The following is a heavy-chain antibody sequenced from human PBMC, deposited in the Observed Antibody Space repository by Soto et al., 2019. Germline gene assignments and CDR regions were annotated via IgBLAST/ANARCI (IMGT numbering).Heavy chain of an antibody. D-gene: IGHD3-3*01. V-gene: IGHV4-59*01. CDR1: GGSISSYY. CDR3: ARGTPLKDFWSGYSIGMVV. CDR2: IYYSGST. J-gene: IGHJ6*02. Sequence: SETLSLTCTVSGGSISSYYWSWIQQPPGKGLEWIGYIYYSGSTNYNPSLKSRVTISVDTSKNQFSLKLSSVTAADTAVYYCARGTPLKDFWSGYSIGMVVWGQGTTVTVS.